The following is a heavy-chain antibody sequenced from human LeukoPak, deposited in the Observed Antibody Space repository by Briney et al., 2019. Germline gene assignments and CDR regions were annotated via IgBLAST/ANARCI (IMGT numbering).Heavy chain of an antibody. CDR2: ISAYNGNT. CDR1: GYTFTGYY. J-gene: IGHJ4*02. CDR3: ARTTAYDSTQEDY. Sequence: ASVKVSCKASGYTFTGYYMHWVRQAPGQGLEWMGWISAYNGNTNYAQKLQGRVTMTTDTSTSTAYMELRSLRSDDTAVYYCARTTAYDSTQEDYWGQGTLVTVSS. D-gene: IGHD3-22*01. V-gene: IGHV1-18*04.